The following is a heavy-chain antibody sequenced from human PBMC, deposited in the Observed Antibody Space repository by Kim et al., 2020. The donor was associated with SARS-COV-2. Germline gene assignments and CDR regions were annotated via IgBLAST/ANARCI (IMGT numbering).Heavy chain of an antibody. D-gene: IGHD2-15*01. CDR2: RGNTI. J-gene: IGHJ3*02. V-gene: IGHV1-46*01. CDR3: LRGGSFDI. Sequence: RGNTIINTQKFQGRATMTRDTSTNTIYVELSSLRADDTAVYYCLRGGSFDIWGQGTLVTVAS.